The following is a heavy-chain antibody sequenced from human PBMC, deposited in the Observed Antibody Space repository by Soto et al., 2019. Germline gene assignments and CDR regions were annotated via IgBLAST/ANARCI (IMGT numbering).Heavy chain of an antibody. CDR1: GFTFSSFV. CDR2: ISGSGSSA. Sequence: GGSLRLSCAASGFTFSSFVISWVRQAPGKGLEWVSAISGSGSSAYYADSVKGRFTISRDNSKNTLYLQMNSLRAEDTAVYFCEKDLERSGWNGYFQHWGQGTLVTVSS. CDR3: EKDLERSGWNGYFQH. J-gene: IGHJ1*01. D-gene: IGHD6-19*01. V-gene: IGHV3-23*01.